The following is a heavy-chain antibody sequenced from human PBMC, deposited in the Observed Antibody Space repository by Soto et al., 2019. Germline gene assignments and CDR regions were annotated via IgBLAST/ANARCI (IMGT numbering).Heavy chain of an antibody. V-gene: IGHV4-59*01. CDR1: GGSISVYY. CDR3: ARGVGSSPPRY. J-gene: IGHJ4*02. Sequence: TLSLTCTISGGSISVYYWSWVRQPPGHELEWIGYIYASGSPYYNPSLRSRVTISADTSKNQISLKLTSPTAADTAVYYCARGVGSSPPRYWGRGTLVTVSS. D-gene: IGHD1-26*01. CDR2: IYASGSP.